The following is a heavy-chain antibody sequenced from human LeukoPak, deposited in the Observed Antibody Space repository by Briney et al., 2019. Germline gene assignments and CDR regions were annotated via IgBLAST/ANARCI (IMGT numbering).Heavy chain of an antibody. CDR2: ISGSGGST. D-gene: IGHD1-20*01. CDR1: GFTFSSYA. CDR3: AKDQRYNWNDGGYFDY. Sequence: GGSLRLSCAASGFTFSSYAMSWVRQAPGKGLEWVSAISGSGGSTYYADSVKGRFTISRDNSKNTLYLQMNSLRAEDTAVYYCAKDQRYNWNDGGYFDYWGQGTLVTVSS. J-gene: IGHJ4*02. V-gene: IGHV3-23*01.